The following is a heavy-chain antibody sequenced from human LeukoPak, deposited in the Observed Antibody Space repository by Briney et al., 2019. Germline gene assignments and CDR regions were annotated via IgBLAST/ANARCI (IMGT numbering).Heavy chain of an antibody. CDR3: ARVSPGDYYDSSGYYYGEGYDY. Sequence: SETLSLTCTVSGGSISSGGYYWSWIRQHPGKGLEWIGYIYYSGSTYYNPSVRSRVTISVDTSKNQFSLKMSSVTAADTAVYYCARVSPGDYYDSSGYYYGEGYDYWGQGTLVTVSS. V-gene: IGHV4-31*03. J-gene: IGHJ4*02. CDR1: GGSISSGGYY. D-gene: IGHD3-22*01. CDR2: IYYSGST.